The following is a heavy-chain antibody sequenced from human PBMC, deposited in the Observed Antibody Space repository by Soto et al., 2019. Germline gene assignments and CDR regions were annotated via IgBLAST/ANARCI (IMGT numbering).Heavy chain of an antibody. D-gene: IGHD6-13*01. J-gene: IGHJ4*02. CDR2: IHYGGST. V-gene: IGHV4-59*02. CDR1: GGSVSNYY. CDR3: ARVRYSSSWTTFDY. Sequence: PSEPLSLTYTVSGGSVSNYYWRWIRQPPGKGLEWIGHIHYGGSTNYRPSLKSRVTISLDTSKNQFSLNLSSVTAADTAVYYCARVRYSSSWTTFDYWGQGTLVTVSS.